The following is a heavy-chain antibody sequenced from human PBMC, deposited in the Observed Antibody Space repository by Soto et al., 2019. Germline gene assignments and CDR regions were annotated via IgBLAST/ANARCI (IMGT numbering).Heavy chain of an antibody. CDR3: AHFTNYYDSSGYYLYYFEY. V-gene: IGHV2-5*02. J-gene: IGHJ4*02. D-gene: IGHD3-22*01. CDR2: IFWDDDK. Sequence: SGPTLVNPTQTPTLTCTFSGFSLSTSGVGVGWIRQPPGKALEWLSLIFWDDDKRYSPSLKSRITVTKDTSKNEVGLTMTSMDPVDTATYYCAHFTNYYDSSGYYLYYFEYWGQGTPVTVSS. CDR1: GFSLSTSGVG.